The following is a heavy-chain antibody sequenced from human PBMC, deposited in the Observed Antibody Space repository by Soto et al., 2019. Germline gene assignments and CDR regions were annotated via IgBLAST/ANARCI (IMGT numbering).Heavy chain of an antibody. CDR2: MNPNSGNT. Sequence: GTSVKLSCEACGDSFTSYDINWVRRATRQRLEWLGWMNPNSGNTGYAQKFQGRVTTTRNTSISTAYMELSSLRSEDTAVYYCARSVLRYFDWPYDPYNWFDPWGQGTLVTVSS. CDR1: GDSFTSYD. D-gene: IGHD3-9*01. J-gene: IGHJ5*02. V-gene: IGHV1-8*01. CDR3: ARSVLRYFDWPYDPYNWFDP.